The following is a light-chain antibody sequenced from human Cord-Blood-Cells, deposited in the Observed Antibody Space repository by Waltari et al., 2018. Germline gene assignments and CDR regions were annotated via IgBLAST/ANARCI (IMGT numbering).Light chain of an antibody. Sequence: QSALTQPASVSGSPGQSITISCTGTSSDVGSYNLVSWYQQHPGKAPKLMIYEGSKRPSGVSNRFSGSKFGNTASLTISGLQAEDEADYYCCSYAGSSTVFGGGTKLTVL. CDR1: SSDVGSYNL. CDR2: EGS. J-gene: IGLJ3*02. V-gene: IGLV2-23*01. CDR3: CSYAGSSTV.